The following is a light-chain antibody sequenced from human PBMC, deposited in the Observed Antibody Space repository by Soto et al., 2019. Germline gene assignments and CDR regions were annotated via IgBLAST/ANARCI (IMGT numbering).Light chain of an antibody. J-gene: IGKJ2*01. Sequence: DIVMTQSPLSLPVTPGEPASISCRSSQSLLHSNGYNYLDWYLQKPGQSPQLLIYLGSTRASGVPDRFSGSGSGTDFTLKISRVEAEDVGVYYCVQALQTPQTFGQGTKLEIK. CDR3: VQALQTPQT. V-gene: IGKV2-28*01. CDR2: LGS. CDR1: QSLLHSNGYNY.